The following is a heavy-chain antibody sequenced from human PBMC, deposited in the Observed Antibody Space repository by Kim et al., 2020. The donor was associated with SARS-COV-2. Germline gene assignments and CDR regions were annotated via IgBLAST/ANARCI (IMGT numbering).Heavy chain of an antibody. V-gene: IGHV1-18*01. CDR2: ISAYNGNT. CDR1: GYTFTSYG. CDR3: ARLLRYFDWLLSVDNPNDAFDI. D-gene: IGHD3-9*01. J-gene: IGHJ3*02. Sequence: ASVKVSCKASGYTFTSYGISWVRQAPGQGLEWMGWISAYNGNTNYAQKLQGRVTMTTDTSTSTAYMELRSLRSDDTAVYYCARLLRYFDWLLSVDNPNDAFDIWGEGKMVTVSS.